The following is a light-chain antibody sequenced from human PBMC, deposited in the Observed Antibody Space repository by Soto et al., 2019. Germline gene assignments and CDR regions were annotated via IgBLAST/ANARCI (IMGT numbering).Light chain of an antibody. J-gene: IGLJ2*01. CDR2: GNT. V-gene: IGLV1-40*01. Sequence: QAVVTQPPSVSGAPGQRVTISCTGSSSNIGAGYDVHWYQHLPGTAPKLLIYGNTNRPSGVPDRFSGSKSGTSASLAITGLQGEDEGDYYCQSYDSSLSGVFGGGTQLTVL. CDR1: SSNIGAGYD. CDR3: QSYDSSLSGV.